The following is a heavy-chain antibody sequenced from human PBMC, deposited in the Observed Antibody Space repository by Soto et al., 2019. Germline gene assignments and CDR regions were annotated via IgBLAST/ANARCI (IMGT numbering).Heavy chain of an antibody. CDR3: ARARSGISYSFDY. J-gene: IGHJ4*02. D-gene: IGHD1-26*01. V-gene: IGHV4-31*03. CDR1: GGSINSVAHY. CDR2: IDYSGNT. Sequence: SETLSLICTVSGGSINSVAHYWSWIRQHPGKGLEWIGYIDYSGNTHCNPSLKSRIVISGDTSENQFSLKLISVTAADTAIYYCARARSGISYSFDYWGQGTLVTVS.